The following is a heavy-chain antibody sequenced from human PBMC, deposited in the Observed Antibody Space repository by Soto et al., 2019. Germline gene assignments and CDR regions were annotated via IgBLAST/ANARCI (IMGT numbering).Heavy chain of an antibody. V-gene: IGHV1-2*02. J-gene: IGHJ4*02. CDR3: ARAVHTMIQGVRFRVDQ. CDR2: INPNGGGT. CDR1: GYTFTAYY. Sequence: QVQLVQSGAEMKKPGASVKVSCEASGYTFTAYYIHWVRQAPGQGLEWMGWINPNGGGTKYAQKFQGRVTMTRDTSIHTASMELTRLTSDDTAVYYCARAVHTMIQGVRFRVDQWGQGTLVTVSS. D-gene: IGHD3-10*01.